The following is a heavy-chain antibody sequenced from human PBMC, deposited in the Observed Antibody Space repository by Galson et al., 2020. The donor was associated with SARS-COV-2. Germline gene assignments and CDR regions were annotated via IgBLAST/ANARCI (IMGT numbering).Heavy chain of an antibody. D-gene: IGHD6-19*01. V-gene: IGHV4-39*07. CDR3: AREMGSASYSSGWYNYYYMDV. J-gene: IGHJ6*03. CDR1: GGSISSSSYY. Sequence: SATLSLTCTVSGGSISSSSYYWGWIRQPPGKGLEWIGSIYYSGSTYYNPSLKSRVTISVDTSKNQFSLKLSSVTAADTAVYYCAREMGSASYSSGWYNYYYMDVWGKGTTVTVSS. CDR2: IYYSGST.